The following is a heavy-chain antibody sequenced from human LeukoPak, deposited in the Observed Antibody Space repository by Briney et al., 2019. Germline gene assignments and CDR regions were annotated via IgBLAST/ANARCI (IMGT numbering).Heavy chain of an antibody. J-gene: IGHJ4*02. CDR2: IQGDGSNT. Sequence: GGSLRLSCVASGFTFSKNWMHWGRQAPGKGLVWVSRIQGDGSNTNYADSVKGRFSISRDNAKNTVYLQMNSLRAEDTGIYYCARGTSAGGPISPFDFWGQGTVVTVSS. V-gene: IGHV3-74*01. D-gene: IGHD6-13*01. CDR3: ARGTSAGGPISPFDF. CDR1: GFTFSKNW.